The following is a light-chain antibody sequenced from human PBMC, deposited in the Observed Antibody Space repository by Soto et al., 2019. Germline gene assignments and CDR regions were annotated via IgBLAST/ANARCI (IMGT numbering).Light chain of an antibody. Sequence: QSALTQPASVSGSPGQSITISCTGTSSDVGSYNIVSWYQQHPGKAPKLMIYEGSKWPSGISNRFSGSKSGNTASLTISGLQAEDEADYYCCSYAVSSTFVFGTGTKLTVL. V-gene: IGLV2-23*01. CDR1: SSDVGSYNI. CDR3: CSYAVSSTFV. J-gene: IGLJ1*01. CDR2: EGS.